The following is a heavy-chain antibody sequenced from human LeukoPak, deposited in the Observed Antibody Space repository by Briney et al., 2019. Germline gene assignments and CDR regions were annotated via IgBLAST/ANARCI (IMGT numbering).Heavy chain of an antibody. CDR2: IKSKTDGGTT. CDR1: GVTFSNAW. CDR3: TARYNWNDGGPDY. D-gene: IGHD1-20*01. J-gene: IGHJ4*02. V-gene: IGHV3-15*01. Sequence: GGSLRLSCAVSGVTFSNAWMSWVRQAPGKGLEWVGRIKSKTDGGTTDYAAPVKGRFTISRDDSKNTLYLQMDSLKTEDTAVYYCTARYNWNDGGPDYWGQGTLVTVSS.